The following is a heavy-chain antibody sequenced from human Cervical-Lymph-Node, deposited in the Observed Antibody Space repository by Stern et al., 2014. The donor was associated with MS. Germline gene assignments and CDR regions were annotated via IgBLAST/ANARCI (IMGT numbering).Heavy chain of an antibody. J-gene: IGHJ4*02. Sequence: ESGPTLLKPTQTLTLTCTLSGLSVSTDGVGVGWIRQPPGKALEWLTIVYWDDDKRYNPSLKSRLTITKDTAKNQVVLTMTNMDPVDTATYYCAHSLRRNNCSGGRCYYFDYWGQGILVTVSS. V-gene: IGHV2-5*02. CDR1: GLSVSTDGVG. D-gene: IGHD2-15*01. CDR2: VYWDDDK. CDR3: AHSLRRNNCSGGRCYYFDY.